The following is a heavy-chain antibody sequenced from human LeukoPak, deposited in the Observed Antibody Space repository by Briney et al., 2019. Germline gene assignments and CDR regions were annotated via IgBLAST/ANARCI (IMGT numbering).Heavy chain of an antibody. D-gene: IGHD6-19*01. V-gene: IGHV1-2*02. CDR1: GYTFTGYY. CDR2: INPNSGGT. CDR3: ARAPNYIAVDTL. Sequence: ASVKVSCKASGYTFTGYYMHWVRQAPGQGLEWMGWINPNSGGTNYAQKFQGRVTMTRDTSISTAYMELSSLRSEDTAVYYCARAPNYIAVDTLWGQGTLVTVSS. J-gene: IGHJ4*02.